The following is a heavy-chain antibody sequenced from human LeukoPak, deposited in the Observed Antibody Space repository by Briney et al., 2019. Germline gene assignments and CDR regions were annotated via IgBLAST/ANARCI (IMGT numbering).Heavy chain of an antibody. Sequence: GASVKVSCKASGYILTSDDINWVRQAAGQGLEGMGWMNPNSGRTGYAQNFQGRITITRNTSISTAYMELRSLRSDDTAVYYCARAPRLSSGYSYWGQGTLVTVSS. CDR3: ARAPRLSSGYSY. V-gene: IGHV1-8*01. J-gene: IGHJ4*02. D-gene: IGHD3-22*01. CDR1: GYILTSDD. CDR2: MNPNSGRT.